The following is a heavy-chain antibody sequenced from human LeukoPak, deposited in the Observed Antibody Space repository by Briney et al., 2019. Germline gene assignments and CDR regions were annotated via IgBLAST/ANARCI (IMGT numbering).Heavy chain of an antibody. Sequence: GGSLRLSCAASGFTFSAYGVTWVRQAPGKGLEWVSSMGVSGDNVHYADSVKGRFAISRDNSKNTLYLQMNSLRAEDAAVYYCAKDPNGDYVGVFDTWGQGTMVIVSS. CDR2: MGVSGDNV. CDR3: AKDPNGDYVGVFDT. D-gene: IGHD4-17*01. V-gene: IGHV3-23*01. J-gene: IGHJ3*02. CDR1: GFTFSAYG.